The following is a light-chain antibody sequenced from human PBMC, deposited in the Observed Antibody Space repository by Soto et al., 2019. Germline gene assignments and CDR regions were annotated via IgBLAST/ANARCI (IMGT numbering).Light chain of an antibody. CDR1: SIDVGGYNY. V-gene: IGLV2-14*01. J-gene: IGLJ2*01. CDR3: SSYTSSRPVV. Sequence: QSALTQPASVSGSPGQSITISCTGTSIDVGGYNYVSWYQQHPGKAPKLMIYDVSNRPSGVSNRFSGSKSGNTASLTISGLQAEDEADYYCSSYTSSRPVVFGGGTNVTVL. CDR2: DVS.